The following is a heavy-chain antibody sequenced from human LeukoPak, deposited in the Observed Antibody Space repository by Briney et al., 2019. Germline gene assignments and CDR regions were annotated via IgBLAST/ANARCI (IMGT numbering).Heavy chain of an antibody. V-gene: IGHV3-21*01. CDR2: ISSSSSYI. CDR3: ARGHFGEFDP. D-gene: IGHD3-10*01. J-gene: IGHJ5*02. Sequence: GGSLRLSCAASGFTFSIYALSWVRQAPGKGLEWVSSISSSSSYIYYADSVKGRFTISRDNAKNSLYLQMNSLRAEDTAVYYCARGHFGEFDPWGQGTLVTVSS. CDR1: GFTFSIYA.